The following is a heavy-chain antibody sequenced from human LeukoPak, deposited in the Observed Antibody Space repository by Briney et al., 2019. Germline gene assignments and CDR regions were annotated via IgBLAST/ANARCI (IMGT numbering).Heavy chain of an antibody. CDR2: IYHSGST. CDR1: GYSISSGYY. V-gene: IGHV4-38-2*01. J-gene: IGHJ1*01. D-gene: IGHD3-16*02. Sequence: PSETLSLTCAVSGYSISSGYYWGWIRQPPGKGLEWIGSIYHSGSTYYNPSLKSRVTISVDTSKNLFSLKLSSVTAADTAVYYCARDNYDYVWGRYRQRNPEYFQHWGQGTLVTVSS. CDR3: ARDNYDYVWGRYRQRNPEYFQH.